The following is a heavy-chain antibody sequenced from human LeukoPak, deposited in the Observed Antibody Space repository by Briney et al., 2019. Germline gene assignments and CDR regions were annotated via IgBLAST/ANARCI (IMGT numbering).Heavy chain of an antibody. CDR2: INTYNGNT. D-gene: IGHD2-21*01. V-gene: IGHV1-18*01. J-gene: IGHJ6*04. Sequence: ASVTVSCKASGCTFSSYGISWVRPAPGRGVAWIGWINTYNGNTKYAQNLQGRVTMTTDTTTSTAYMELRSLRSDDTAVYYCARGSMGYYDYYGMDVWGKGTTVTVSS. CDR3: ARGSMGYYDYYGMDV. CDR1: GCTFSSYG.